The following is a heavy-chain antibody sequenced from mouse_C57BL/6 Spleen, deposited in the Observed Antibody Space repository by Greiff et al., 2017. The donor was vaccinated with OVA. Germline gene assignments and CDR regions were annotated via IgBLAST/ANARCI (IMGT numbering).Heavy chain of an antibody. J-gene: IGHJ4*01. Sequence: QVQLKQSGAELVRPGASVTLSCKASGYTFTDYEMHWVKQTPVHGLEWIGAIDPETGGTAYNQKFKGKAILTADKSSSTAYMELRSLTSEDSAVYYCTRGYGNYEAMDYWGQGTSVTVSS. CDR1: GYTFTDYE. CDR3: TRGYGNYEAMDY. CDR2: IDPETGGT. D-gene: IGHD2-10*02. V-gene: IGHV1-15*01.